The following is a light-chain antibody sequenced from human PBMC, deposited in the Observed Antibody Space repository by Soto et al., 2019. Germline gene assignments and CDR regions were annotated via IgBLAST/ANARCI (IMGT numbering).Light chain of an antibody. V-gene: IGKV3-20*01. J-gene: IGKJ1*01. Sequence: EIALTQSPGTLALSPGERATLSCRASQSVIGKYLSLYQQNTGQPPRLPTHGVSGRDTGIPDRFSGSGSGTDSTLTISRLEPEDFPVDHCHQYGGSPPTFGQGTKVDIK. CDR3: HQYGGSPPT. CDR2: GVS. CDR1: QSVIGKY.